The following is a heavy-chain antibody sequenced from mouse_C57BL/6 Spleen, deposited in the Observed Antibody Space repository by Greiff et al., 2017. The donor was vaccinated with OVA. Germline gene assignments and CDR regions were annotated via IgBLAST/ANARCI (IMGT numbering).Heavy chain of an antibody. D-gene: IGHD2-3*01. Sequence: QVQLQQPGAELVKPGASVKLSCKASGYTFTSYWMHWVKQRPGQGLEWIGMIHPNSGSTNYNEKFKSKATLTVDKSSSTAYMHLRSLTSTASAVYSCARPPDGYYPYCCARDYWGQGTSVTVSS. CDR2: IHPNSGST. CDR1: GYTFTSYW. J-gene: IGHJ4*01. V-gene: IGHV1-64*01. CDR3: ARPPDGYYPYCCARDY.